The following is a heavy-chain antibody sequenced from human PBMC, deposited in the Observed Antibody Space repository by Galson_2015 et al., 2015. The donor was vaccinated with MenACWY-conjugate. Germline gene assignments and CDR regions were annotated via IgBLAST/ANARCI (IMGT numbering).Heavy chain of an antibody. CDR1: GFTFSTYS. CDR2: ISSVSDTI. CDR3: AREGGNWNVQYFQQ. D-gene: IGHD1-20*01. Sequence: SLRLSCAASGFTFSTYSMNWVRQAPGKGLEWVSYISSVSDTIFYAASVKGRFTISRANAKDSLYLQMNSLRDEDTAVYYCAREGGNWNVQYFQQWGQGTLVTVSS. V-gene: IGHV3-48*02. J-gene: IGHJ1*01.